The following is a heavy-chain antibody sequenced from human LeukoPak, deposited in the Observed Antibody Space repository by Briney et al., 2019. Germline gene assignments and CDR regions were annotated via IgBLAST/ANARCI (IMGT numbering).Heavy chain of an antibody. CDR3: AKPITISGATDAFDI. V-gene: IGHV3-7*01. CDR1: GFTFNSYW. CDR2: IKQDGSEK. D-gene: IGHD3-3*01. Sequence: GRSLRLSCVASGFTFNSYWMNWVRQAPGKGLEWVANIKQDGSEKNYLDSVKDRFTISRDNAKNSLYLQMNSLRAEDTAIYYCAKPITISGATDAFDIWGQGTMVTVSS. J-gene: IGHJ3*02.